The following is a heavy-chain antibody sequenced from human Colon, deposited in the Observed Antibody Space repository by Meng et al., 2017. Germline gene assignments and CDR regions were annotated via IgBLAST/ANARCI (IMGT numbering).Heavy chain of an antibody. J-gene: IGHJ4*02. D-gene: IGHD4-23*01. V-gene: IGHV1-3*01. Sequence: VQGVQSGAEVKEPGASVKVSCKPSGYPFSHYALHWVRHAPGQRLEWMGWINPGNGDTKSSHKFQGRLTITRDTSASTAYMELSSLRSEDTAVYYCAKDQDFGGTPDSWGQGTLVTVSS. CDR1: GYPFSHYA. CDR2: INPGNGDT. CDR3: AKDQDFGGTPDS.